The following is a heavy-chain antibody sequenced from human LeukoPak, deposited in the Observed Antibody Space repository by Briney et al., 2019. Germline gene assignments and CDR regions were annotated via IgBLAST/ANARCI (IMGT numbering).Heavy chain of an antibody. CDR3: ARVVVVVAATHIDY. J-gene: IGHJ4*02. CDR2: INHSGST. CDR1: GGSFSGYY. D-gene: IGHD2-15*01. Sequence: PSETLSLTCAVYGGSFSGYYWSWIRQPPGKGLEWIGEINHSGSTNYNPSLKSRVTISVDTSKNQFSLKLSSVTAAGTAVYYCARVVVVVAATHIDYWGQGTLVTVSS. V-gene: IGHV4-34*01.